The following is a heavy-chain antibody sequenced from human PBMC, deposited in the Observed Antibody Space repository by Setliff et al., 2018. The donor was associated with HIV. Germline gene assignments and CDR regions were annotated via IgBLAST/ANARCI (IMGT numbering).Heavy chain of an antibody. CDR3: ASAEPPIYSSGWRGVGYFDY. CDR2: INHSGST. V-gene: IGHV4-34*01. Sequence: SETLSLTCAVYGGSFSGYSWIWIRQPPGKGLEWIGEINHSGSTYYNPSLKSRVTISVDTSKNQFSLKLSSVTAADTAVYYCASAEPPIYSSGWRGVGYFDYWGQGTLVTVSS. J-gene: IGHJ4*02. D-gene: IGHD6-19*01. CDR1: GGSFSGYS.